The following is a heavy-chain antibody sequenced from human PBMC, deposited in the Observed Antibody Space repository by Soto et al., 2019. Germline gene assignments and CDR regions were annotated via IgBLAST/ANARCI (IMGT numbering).Heavy chain of an antibody. D-gene: IGHD6-13*01. V-gene: IGHV1-69*01. CDR2: IIPIFGTA. CDR1: GGTFSSYA. CDR3: ATAVVPHSSSWADYYCYYGMDV. J-gene: IGHJ6*02. Sequence: QVQLVQSGAEVKKPGSSVKVSCKASGGTFSSYAISWVRQAPGQGLEWMGGIIPIFGTANYAQKCQGRVTITADESTSTASMELSSLRSEDTAVYYCATAVVPHSSSWADYYCYYGMDVWGQGTTVTVSS.